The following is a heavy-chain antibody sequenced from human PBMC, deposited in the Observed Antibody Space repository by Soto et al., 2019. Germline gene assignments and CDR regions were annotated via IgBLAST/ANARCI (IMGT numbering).Heavy chain of an antibody. Sequence: EVQLLESGGGLVQPGGSLRLSCAASGFTFSSYAMSWVRQAPGKGLEWVAAISGSGGSTYYADSVKGRFTISRDNSKNTLYLQMNSRRAEDTAVYYCGKDQNPYYDFWRGYPDYWGQGTLVTVSS. V-gene: IGHV3-23*01. CDR1: GFTFSSYA. J-gene: IGHJ4*02. D-gene: IGHD3-3*01. CDR3: GKDQNPYYDFWRGYPDY. CDR2: ISGSGGST.